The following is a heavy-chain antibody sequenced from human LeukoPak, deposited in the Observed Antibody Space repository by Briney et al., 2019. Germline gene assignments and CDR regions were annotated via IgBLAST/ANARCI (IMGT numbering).Heavy chain of an antibody. V-gene: IGHV3-21*01. CDR2: ISSSGNSL. CDR3: ARDLRGYRYGYDS. CDR1: GFTLSSYG. J-gene: IGHJ4*02. D-gene: IGHD5-18*01. Sequence: GGSLRLSCAASGFTLSSYGINWVRQAPGKGLEWVSSISSSGNSLDYADSLKGRSIISRDDAKNSLFLQMDSLRPEDTAIYYCARDLRGYRYGYDSWGQGTLVTVSA.